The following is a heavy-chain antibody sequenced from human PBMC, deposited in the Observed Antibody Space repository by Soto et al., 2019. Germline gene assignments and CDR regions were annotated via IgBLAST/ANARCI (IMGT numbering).Heavy chain of an antibody. D-gene: IGHD6-19*01. Sequence: GGSLRLSCAASGFTFSSYAMSWVRQAPGKGLEWVSAISGSGGSTYYADSVKGRFTISRDNSKNTLYLQMNSLRAEDTAVYYCAKDYSPKYSSGWYTYYMDVWGKGTTVTVSS. J-gene: IGHJ6*03. CDR2: ISGSGGST. CDR3: AKDYSPKYSSGWYTYYMDV. V-gene: IGHV3-23*01. CDR1: GFTFSSYA.